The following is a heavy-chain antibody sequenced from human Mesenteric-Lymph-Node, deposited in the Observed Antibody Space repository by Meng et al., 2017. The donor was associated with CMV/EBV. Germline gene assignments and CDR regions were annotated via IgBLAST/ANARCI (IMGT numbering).Heavy chain of an antibody. CDR1: GYTFTSYA. Sequence: SGYTFTSYAMNWVRQAPGQGLEWMGWINTNTGNPTYARGFTGRFVFSLDTSVSTAYLQISSLKAEDTAVYYCARDEGDIIYSSSYYNYWGQGTLVTVSS. J-gene: IGHJ4*02. CDR3: ARDEGDIIYSSSYYNY. CDR2: INTNTGNP. D-gene: IGHD2-2*01. V-gene: IGHV7-4-1*02.